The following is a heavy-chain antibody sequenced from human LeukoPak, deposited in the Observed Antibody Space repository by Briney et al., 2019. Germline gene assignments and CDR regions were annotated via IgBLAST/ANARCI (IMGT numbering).Heavy chain of an antibody. CDR1: GGSISSYY. CDR2: IYTSGSI. D-gene: IGHD6-13*01. J-gene: IGHJ4*02. Sequence: SETLSLTCTVSGGSISSYYWSWIRQPAGKGLEWIGRIYTSGSINYNPSLKSRVTMSVDTSKKQFSLKLSSVTAADTAVYYCARGRRPQIAAAVNYWGQGTLVTVSS. V-gene: IGHV4-4*07. CDR3: ARGRRPQIAAAVNY.